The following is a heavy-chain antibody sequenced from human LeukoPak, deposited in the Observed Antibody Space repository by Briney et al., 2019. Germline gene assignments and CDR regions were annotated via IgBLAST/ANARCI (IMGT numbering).Heavy chain of an antibody. CDR3: ARGGGVIVTPPDY. J-gene: IGHJ4*02. V-gene: IGHV1-69*01. D-gene: IGHD3-16*02. CDR2: IIPIFGTA. CDR1: GGTFSSYA. Sequence: ASVKVSCTASGGTFSSYAISWVRQAPGQGLEWMGGIIPIFGTANYAQKFQGRVTITADESTSTAYMELSSLRSEDTAVYYCARGGGVIVTPPDYWGREPWSPSPQ.